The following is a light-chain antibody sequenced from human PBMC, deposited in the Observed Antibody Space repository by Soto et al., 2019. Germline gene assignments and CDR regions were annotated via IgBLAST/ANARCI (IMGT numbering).Light chain of an antibody. CDR1: SSNIGRNT. Sequence: QPVLTQPPSASGTPGQRVTISCSGSSSNIGRNTVHWYQQLPGTAPKLLIHSDNQRPSGVPDRFSGSRSGTSASLAISGLQSEDEATYYCATWDDSLSGSVFGGGTQLTVL. V-gene: IGLV1-44*01. CDR3: ATWDDSLSGSV. CDR2: SDN. J-gene: IGLJ2*01.